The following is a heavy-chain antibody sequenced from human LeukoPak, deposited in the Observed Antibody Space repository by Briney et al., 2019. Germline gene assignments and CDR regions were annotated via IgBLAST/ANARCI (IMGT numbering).Heavy chain of an antibody. CDR2: ISAYNGNT. Sequence: ASVKVSCKASGYTFTSYDISWVRQAPGQGLEWMGWISAYNGNTNYAQKLQGRVTMTTDTSTSTAYMELRSLRSDDTAVYYCARASYCDILTGYYGNNWFDPWGQGTLVTVSS. CDR3: ARASYCDILTGYYGNNWFDP. V-gene: IGHV1-18*01. J-gene: IGHJ5*02. D-gene: IGHD3-9*01. CDR1: GYTFTSYD.